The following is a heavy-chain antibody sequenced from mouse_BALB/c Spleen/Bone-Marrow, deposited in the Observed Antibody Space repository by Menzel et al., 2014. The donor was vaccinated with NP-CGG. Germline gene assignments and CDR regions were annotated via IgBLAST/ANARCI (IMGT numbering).Heavy chain of an antibody. J-gene: IGHJ3*01. Sequence: EVKLMESGGGLVQPGGSLRLSCATSGFTFTDHYMSWVRQPPGKALEWLGFIRNKANGYTTEYSASVKGRFTISRDNSQSILYLQMNTLRAEDSATYYCARDRRYDLAWFAYWGQGTLVTVSA. CDR1: GFTFTDHY. CDR3: ARDRRYDLAWFAY. D-gene: IGHD2-14*01. CDR2: IRNKANGYTT. V-gene: IGHV7-3*02.